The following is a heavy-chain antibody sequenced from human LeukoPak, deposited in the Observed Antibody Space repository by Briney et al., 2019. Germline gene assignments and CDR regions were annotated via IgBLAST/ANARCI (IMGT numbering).Heavy chain of an antibody. CDR3: AKGGSTVNSAVDI. D-gene: IGHD4-17*01. CDR1: GFSFSSYS. V-gene: IGHV3-23*01. Sequence: GGPLRLSCAASGFSFSSYSMNWARQSPGKGLEWVSVISSSSGSTYYADSVKGRFTISRDNSKNTLYLQMNSLRAEDTAVYYCAKGGSTVNSAVDIWGQGTLVTVSS. J-gene: IGHJ4*02. CDR2: ISSSSGST.